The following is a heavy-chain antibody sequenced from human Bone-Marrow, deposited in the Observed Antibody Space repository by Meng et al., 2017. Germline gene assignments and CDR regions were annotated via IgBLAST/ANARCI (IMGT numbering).Heavy chain of an antibody. J-gene: IGHJ4*02. D-gene: IGHD3-10*01. CDR3: AEGSTTYYFDY. Sequence: SETLSLTCAVSGYSISSGYYWGWIRQPPGKGLEWIGSIYHSGSTYYNPSLKSRVTISVDTSKNQFSLKLSSVTAADTAVYYCAEGSTTYYFDYWGQGTLVTVSS. CDR2: IYHSGST. CDR1: GYSISSGYY. V-gene: IGHV4-38-2*01.